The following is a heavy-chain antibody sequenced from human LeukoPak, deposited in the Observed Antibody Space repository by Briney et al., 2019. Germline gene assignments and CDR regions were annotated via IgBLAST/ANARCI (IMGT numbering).Heavy chain of an antibody. V-gene: IGHV3-21*01. CDR2: ISSSSSYI. D-gene: IGHD2-15*01. J-gene: IGHJ4*02. CDR3: ARNCSGGSCYLPNDY. CDR1: GFTFSSYS. Sequence: PGGSLRPSCAASGFTFSSYSMNWVRQAPGKGLEWVSSISSSSSYIYYADSVKGRFTISRDNAKNSLYLQMNSLRAEDTAVYYCARNCSGGSCYLPNDYWGQGTLVTVSS.